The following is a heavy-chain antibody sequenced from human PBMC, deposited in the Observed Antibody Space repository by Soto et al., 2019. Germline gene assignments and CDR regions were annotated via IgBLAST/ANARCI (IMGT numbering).Heavy chain of an antibody. Sequence: QLQLQESGPGLVKPSETLSITCTVSGASISTNNYFWGWIRQPPGKGLEWIGSIYYSGSTYYNPSLRSRVTIAVDTSKNQFSLKLSSVTAADTAVYYCARLSPFHCTSTACYQFYYMDVWGKGTTVTVSS. D-gene: IGHD2-2*01. CDR1: GASISTNNYF. CDR3: ARLSPFHCTSTACYQFYYMDV. V-gene: IGHV4-39*01. J-gene: IGHJ6*03. CDR2: IYYSGST.